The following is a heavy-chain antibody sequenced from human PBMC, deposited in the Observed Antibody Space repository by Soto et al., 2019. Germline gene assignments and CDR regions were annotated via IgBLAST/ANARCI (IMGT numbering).Heavy chain of an antibody. V-gene: IGHV1-69*13. CDR3: VRVKGGVGDPSRYYYGMDV. Sequence: SVKVSCKASGGTFSSYAISWVRQAPGQGLEWMGGIIPIFGTANYAQKFQGRVTITADESTSTAYMELSSLRSEDTAVYYCVRVKGGVGDPSRYYYGMDVWGQGTTVTVSS. D-gene: IGHD1-26*01. CDR1: GGTFSSYA. J-gene: IGHJ6*02. CDR2: IIPIFGTA.